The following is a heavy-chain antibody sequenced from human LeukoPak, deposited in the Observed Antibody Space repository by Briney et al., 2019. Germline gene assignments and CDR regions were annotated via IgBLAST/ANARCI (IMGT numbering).Heavy chain of an antibody. Sequence: GGSLRLSCAASGFTFGSSAMSWVRQAPGKGPEWVSTFSRSGPDTYYADSVKGRFTIFRDNSKNTLYLQMNSLRAEDTAVYYCAKGGEEWLRWVDYWGQGTLVTVSS. CDR3: AKGGEEWLRWVDY. CDR2: FSRSGPDT. J-gene: IGHJ4*02. CDR1: GFTFGSSA. D-gene: IGHD5-12*01. V-gene: IGHV3-23*01.